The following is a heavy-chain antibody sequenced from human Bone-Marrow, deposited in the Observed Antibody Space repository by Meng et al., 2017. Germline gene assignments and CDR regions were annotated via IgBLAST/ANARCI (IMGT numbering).Heavy chain of an antibody. CDR2: INAGNGNT. V-gene: IGHV1-3*01. CDR3: ARSFGVLGVREVGATKRAAYYYYGMDV. J-gene: IGHJ6*02. Sequence: ASVKVSCKASGYTFTSYAMHWVRQAPGQRLEWMGWINAGNGNTKYSQKFQGRVTITRDTSASTAYMELSSLRSEDTAVYYCARSFGVLGVREVGATKRAAYYYYGMDVWGQGTTVTVSS. D-gene: IGHD1-26*01. CDR1: GYTFTSYA.